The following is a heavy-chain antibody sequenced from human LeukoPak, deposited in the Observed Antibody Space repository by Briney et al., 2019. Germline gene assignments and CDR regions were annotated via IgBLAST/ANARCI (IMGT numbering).Heavy chain of an antibody. CDR3: ARWYSSGYSDY. J-gene: IGHJ4*02. CDR1: GYTFTDYW. CDR2: IYPGDSDV. D-gene: IGHD6-19*01. V-gene: IGHV5-51*01. Sequence: GESLKISCQASGYTFTDYWLAWVRQMPGKGLEWMGIIYPGDSDVIKSPSFQGQVTISADKSITTAYLQWTSLKASESAIYFCARWYSSGYSDYWGQGTLVTVSS.